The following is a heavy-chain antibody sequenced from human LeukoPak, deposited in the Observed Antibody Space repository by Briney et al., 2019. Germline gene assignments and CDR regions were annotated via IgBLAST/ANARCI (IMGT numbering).Heavy chain of an antibody. CDR1: GFTFSSYA. J-gene: IGHJ4*02. V-gene: IGHV3-23*01. D-gene: IGHD2-15*01. CDR2: ISGSGGST. CDR3: AKDVYCSGGSCYSRYFDY. Sequence: PGGSLRLSCAASGFTFSSYAMSWVRQAPGKGLEWVSAISGSGGSTYYADSVKGRFTISRDNSKNTLYLQMNSLRAEDTAVYYCAKDVYCSGGSCYSRYFDYWGQGTLVTVSS.